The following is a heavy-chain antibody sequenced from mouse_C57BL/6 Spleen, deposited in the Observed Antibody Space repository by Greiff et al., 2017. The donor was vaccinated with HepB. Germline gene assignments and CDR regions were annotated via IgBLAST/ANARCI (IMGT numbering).Heavy chain of an antibody. CDR1: GFTFSSYG. Sequence: EVQRVESGGDLVKPGGSLKLSCAASGFTFSSYGMSWVRQTPDKRLEWVATISSGGSYTYYPDSVKGRFTISRDNAKNTRYLQMSRLKSEDTAMFYCARDETMVRGGGGDAMDYWGQGTSVTVSS. D-gene: IGHD2-2*01. CDR3: ARDETMVRGGGGDAMDY. J-gene: IGHJ4*01. V-gene: IGHV5-6*01. CDR2: ISSGGSYT.